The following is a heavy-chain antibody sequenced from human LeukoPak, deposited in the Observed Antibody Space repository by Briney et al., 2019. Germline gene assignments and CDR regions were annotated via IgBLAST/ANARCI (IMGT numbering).Heavy chain of an antibody. CDR3: ARAARRYYYDSSGYDH. D-gene: IGHD3-22*01. V-gene: IGHV4-34*01. CDR2: INHSGST. J-gene: IGHJ4*02. CDR1: GGSFSGYY. Sequence: SSETLSLTCAVYGGSFSGYYWSWIRQPPGKGLEWIGEINHSGSTNYNPSLKSRVTISVDTSKNQFSLKLSSVTAADTAVYYCARAARRYYYDSSGYDHWGQGTLVTVSP.